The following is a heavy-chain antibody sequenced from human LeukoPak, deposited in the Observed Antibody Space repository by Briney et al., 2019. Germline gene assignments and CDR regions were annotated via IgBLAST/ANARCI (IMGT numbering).Heavy chain of an antibody. J-gene: IGHJ4*02. Sequence: SQTLSLTCTVSGGSISSGGYYWSWIRQHPGKGLEWIGYIYYSGSTYYNPSLKSRVTISVDTSKNRFSLKLSSVTAADTAVYYCARTPWGLNYFDYWGQGTLVTVSS. CDR2: IYYSGST. CDR3: ARTPWGLNYFDY. V-gene: IGHV4-31*03. CDR1: GGSISSGGYY. D-gene: IGHD1-26*01.